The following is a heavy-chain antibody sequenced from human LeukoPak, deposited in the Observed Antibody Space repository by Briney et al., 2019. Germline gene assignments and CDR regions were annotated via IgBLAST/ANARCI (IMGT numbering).Heavy chain of an antibody. Sequence: GGSLRLSCAASGFTFSSYAMHWVRQAPGKVRECLAVISYDGSNKYYADSVKGRFTISRDNSKNTLYLQMNSLRAEDTAVYYCARDDPGYYDSMDVWGQGTTVTVSS. D-gene: IGHD3-22*01. J-gene: IGHJ6*02. CDR2: ISYDGSNK. V-gene: IGHV3-30-3*01. CDR1: GFTFSSYA. CDR3: ARDDPGYYDSMDV.